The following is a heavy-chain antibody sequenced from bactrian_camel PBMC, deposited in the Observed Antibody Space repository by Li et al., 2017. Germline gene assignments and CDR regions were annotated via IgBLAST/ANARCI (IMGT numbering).Heavy chain of an antibody. V-gene: IGHV3S40*01. CDR2: INGDGSNT. D-gene: IGHD6*01. Sequence: VQLVESGGGLVQPGGSLTLSCAASGFGFAAYAMTWVRQALGKGLEWVSSINGDGSNTYYADSVKGRFTISRDNAKITVYLQMNSLKSEDTALYYCATDSVVAGVISEYTYWGQGTQVTVS. J-gene: IGHJ4*01. CDR3: ATDSVVAGVISEYTY. CDR1: GFGFAAYA.